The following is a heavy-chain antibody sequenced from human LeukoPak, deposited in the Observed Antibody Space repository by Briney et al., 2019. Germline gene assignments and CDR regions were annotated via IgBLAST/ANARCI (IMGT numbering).Heavy chain of an antibody. J-gene: IGHJ4*02. D-gene: IGHD4-17*01. CDR2: IYYSGST. CDR1: GGSISSGDYY. Sequence: SETLSLTCTVSGGSISSGDYYWSWIRQPPGKGLEWIGYIYYSGSTYYNPSLKSRVTISVDTSENQFSLNLSSVTAADTAFYYCARETTGLARYFDYWGQGTLVTVSS. CDR3: ARETTGLARYFDY. V-gene: IGHV4-30-4*01.